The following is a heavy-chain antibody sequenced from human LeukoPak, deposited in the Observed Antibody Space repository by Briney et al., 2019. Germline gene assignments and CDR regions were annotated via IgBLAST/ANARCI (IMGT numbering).Heavy chain of an antibody. CDR3: ARDEGGRHYYGSGSRVY. V-gene: IGHV4-39*07. J-gene: IGHJ4*02. CDR2: IYYSGST. D-gene: IGHD3-10*01. Sequence: PSETLSLTCTVSGGSISSYYWGCIRQPPGKGLEWIGSIYYSGSTYYNPSLKSRVTISVDTSKNQFSLKLSSVTAADTAVYYCARDEGGRHYYGSGSRVYWGQGTLVTVSS. CDR1: GGSISSYY.